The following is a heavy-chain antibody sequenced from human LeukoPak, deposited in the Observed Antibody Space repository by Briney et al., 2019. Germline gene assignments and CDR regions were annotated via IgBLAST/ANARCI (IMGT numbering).Heavy chain of an antibody. D-gene: IGHD6-19*01. CDR2: RSYDGSNK. CDR3: AKGPAGTNYYYYGMDV. J-gene: IGHJ6*02. Sequence: PGRSLRLSCPAPGFTFSCYGMHWLRQATGKGLEWVAVRSYDGSNKYYADSVKGRFTISRDNSKNTLYLQMNGLRAEDTAVYYCAKGPAGTNYYYYGMDVWGQGTTVTVSS. V-gene: IGHV3-30*18. CDR1: GFTFSCYG.